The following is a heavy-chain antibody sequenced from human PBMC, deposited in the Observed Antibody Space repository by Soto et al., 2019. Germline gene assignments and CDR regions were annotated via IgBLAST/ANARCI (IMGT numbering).Heavy chain of an antibody. CDR1: GDSISNLDYF. Sequence: SETLSLTCSVSGDSISNLDYFWAWIRQPPGQALEYIGYIYKTATTYYNPSFESRVAISVDTSKSQFSLNVTSVTAADTAVYFCARGRYCLTGRCFPNWFDSWGQGALVTVSS. CDR2: IYKTATT. V-gene: IGHV4-30-4*01. CDR3: ARGRYCLTGRCFPNWFDS. J-gene: IGHJ5*01. D-gene: IGHD7-27*01.